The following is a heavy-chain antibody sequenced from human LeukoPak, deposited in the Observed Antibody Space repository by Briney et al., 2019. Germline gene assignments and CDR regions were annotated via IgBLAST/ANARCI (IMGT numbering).Heavy chain of an antibody. Sequence: PSETLSLTCTVSDGSISSNNYFWGWIRQPPGKGLEWIGTTYYSGSTYYNPSLKSRVTISVDTSKNQFSLRLSSVTAADTAVYYCARHDSSGQYFQHWGQGTLVTVSS. D-gene: IGHD6-19*01. CDR1: DGSISSNNYF. CDR2: TYYSGST. V-gene: IGHV4-39*01. J-gene: IGHJ1*01. CDR3: ARHDSSGQYFQH.